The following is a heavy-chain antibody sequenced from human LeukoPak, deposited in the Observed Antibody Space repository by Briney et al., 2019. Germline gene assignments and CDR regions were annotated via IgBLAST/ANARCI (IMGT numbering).Heavy chain of an antibody. Sequence: SVKVSCKASGGAFSSYAISWVRQAPGQGLEWMGGIIPIFGTANYAQKLQGRVTITTDESTSTAYMELSSLRSEDTAVYYCARCPHYDFWSGYFDYWGQGTLVTVSS. CDR2: IIPIFGTA. D-gene: IGHD3-3*01. CDR1: GGAFSSYA. V-gene: IGHV1-69*05. J-gene: IGHJ4*02. CDR3: ARCPHYDFWSGYFDY.